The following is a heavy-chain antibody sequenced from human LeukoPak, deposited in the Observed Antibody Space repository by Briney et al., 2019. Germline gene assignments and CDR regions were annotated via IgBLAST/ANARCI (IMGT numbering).Heavy chain of an antibody. V-gene: IGHV4-39*01. Sequence: SETLSLTCTVSGGSISSSSYYWGWIRQPPGKGLEWIGNIYYSGSTYYNPSLKSRVTISVDTSKNHLSLKLSSVTAADTAVYYCARHDSSGPYNAFDIWGQGTMVTVSS. CDR1: GGSISSSSYY. D-gene: IGHD3-22*01. CDR3: ARHDSSGPYNAFDI. J-gene: IGHJ3*02. CDR2: IYYSGST.